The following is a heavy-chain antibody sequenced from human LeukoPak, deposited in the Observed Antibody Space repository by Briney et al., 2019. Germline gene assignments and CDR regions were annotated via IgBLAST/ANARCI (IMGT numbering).Heavy chain of an antibody. CDR3: AGAYSAYDPFDY. J-gene: IGHJ4*02. Sequence: GGSLRLSCAASGFTFSNYWMHWVRQAPGKGLVWVSRLNADGNSITYADSVRGRFTISRDNAKNTVHLQMNSLRDEDTAIYFCAGAYSAYDPFDYWGQGILVTVSS. V-gene: IGHV3-74*01. CDR2: LNADGNSI. CDR1: GFTFSNYW. D-gene: IGHD5-12*01.